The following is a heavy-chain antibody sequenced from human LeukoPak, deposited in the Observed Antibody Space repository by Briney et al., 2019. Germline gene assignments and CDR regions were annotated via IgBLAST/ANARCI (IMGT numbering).Heavy chain of an antibody. CDR3: ARDVARISDY. Sequence: GGSLRLSCAASGFTFSSYSMNWVRQASGKGLEWVSSLSSDSNYIYYVDSVKGRFTISRDNAKNSLYLQMNSLRAEDTAVYYCARDVARISDYWGQGALVTVSS. D-gene: IGHD2-15*01. CDR2: LSSDSNYI. CDR1: GFTFSSYS. J-gene: IGHJ4*02. V-gene: IGHV3-21*01.